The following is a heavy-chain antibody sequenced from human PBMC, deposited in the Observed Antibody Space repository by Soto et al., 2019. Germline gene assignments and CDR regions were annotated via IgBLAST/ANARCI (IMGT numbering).Heavy chain of an antibody. CDR3: ARWGTIFGVIRQSY. D-gene: IGHD3-3*01. Sequence: ASVKVSCKASGYTFASYFMHWVRQAPGQGLEWMGRINPGGGSTTYAQKFQGRLTMTRDTSTSTVYMELSSLRSDDTAVYYCARWGTIFGVIRQSYWGQGTLVTVS. V-gene: IGHV1-46*01. CDR1: GYTFASYF. CDR2: INPGGGST. J-gene: IGHJ4*02.